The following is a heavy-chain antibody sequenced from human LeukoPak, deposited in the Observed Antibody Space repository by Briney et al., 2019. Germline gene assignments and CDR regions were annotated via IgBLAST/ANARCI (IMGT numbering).Heavy chain of an antibody. Sequence: GGSLRLSCAASGFTFSSYAMHWVRQAPGKGLEYVSAISSNGGSTYYANSVKGRFTISRDNSKNTLYLQMGSLRAEDMAVYYCARVSSGWALMGSFDYWGQGTLVTVSS. CDR3: ARVSSGWALMGSFDY. D-gene: IGHD6-19*01. J-gene: IGHJ4*02. CDR1: GFTFSSYA. CDR2: ISSNGGST. V-gene: IGHV3-64*01.